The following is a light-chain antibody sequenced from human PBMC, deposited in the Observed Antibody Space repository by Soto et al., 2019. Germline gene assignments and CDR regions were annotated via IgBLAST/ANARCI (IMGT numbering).Light chain of an antibody. V-gene: IGKV1-5*03. Sequence: DIQMTQSPSTLAASVGDRVSITCWASESINSWLAWYQQKPGKAPKLLIHKASSLESGIPSRFSGRGSETEFTLTISGLQPDDSATYYCQQYNSYSSTTFGQGTKLEIK. CDR1: ESINSW. J-gene: IGKJ2*01. CDR2: KAS. CDR3: QQYNSYSSTT.